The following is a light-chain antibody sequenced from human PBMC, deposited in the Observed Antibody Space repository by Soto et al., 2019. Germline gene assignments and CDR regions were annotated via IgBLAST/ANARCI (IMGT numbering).Light chain of an antibody. V-gene: IGLV1-47*01. CDR1: SSNIGSNY. CDR3: AAWDDSLSGL. J-gene: IGLJ2*01. CDR2: RNN. Sequence: QSVLTQPPSGSGTPGQRVTISCSGSSSNIGSNYVYWYQQLPGTAPKLLIYRNNQRPSGVPDRFSGSKSGTSASLAISGLRSEDEADYYCAAWDDSLSGLFGGGTKLTVL.